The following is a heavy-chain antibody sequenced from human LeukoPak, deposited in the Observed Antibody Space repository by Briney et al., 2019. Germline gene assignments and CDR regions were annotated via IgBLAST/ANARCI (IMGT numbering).Heavy chain of an antibody. CDR2: MYPNSGNT. CDR3: ARGWESGYYYYYYGMDV. Sequence: ASVKVSCKASGYTFTSYDIDWVRQATGQGLEWMGWMYPNSGNTGYAQKFQGRVTMTRNTSISTAYMELSSLRSEDTAVYYCARGWESGYYYYYYGMDVWGQGTTVTVSS. V-gene: IGHV1-8*01. D-gene: IGHD3-22*01. CDR1: GYTFTSYD. J-gene: IGHJ6*02.